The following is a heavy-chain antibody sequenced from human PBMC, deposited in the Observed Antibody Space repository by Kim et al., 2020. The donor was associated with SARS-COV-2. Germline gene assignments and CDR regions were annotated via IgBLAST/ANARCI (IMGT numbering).Heavy chain of an antibody. D-gene: IGHD5-12*01. J-gene: IGHJ5*02. CDR2: IYYSGST. CDR1: GGSISSYY. V-gene: IGHV4-59*01. Sequence: SETLSLTCTVSGGSISSYYWSWIRQPPGKGLEWIGYIYYSGSTNYNPSLKSRVTISVDTSKNQFSLKLSSVTAADTAVYYCARDQRWLHHNWFDPWGQGTLVTVSS. CDR3: ARDQRWLHHNWFDP.